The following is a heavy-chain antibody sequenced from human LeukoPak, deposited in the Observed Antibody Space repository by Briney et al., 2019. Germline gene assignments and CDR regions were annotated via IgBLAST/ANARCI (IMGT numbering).Heavy chain of an antibody. D-gene: IGHD2-15*01. V-gene: IGHV3-21*01. CDR1: GFTFSTYS. CDR2: ISGSSSYI. CDR3: ARDGSRHCSGGSCSHFAY. J-gene: IGHJ4*02. Sequence: GGSLRLSCAASGFTFSTYSMNWVRQAPGKGLERVSSISGSSSYIYYADSVKGRFTISRDNAKKSLFLQMNSLRAEDTAVYYCARDGSRHCSGGSCSHFAYWGQGALVTVSS.